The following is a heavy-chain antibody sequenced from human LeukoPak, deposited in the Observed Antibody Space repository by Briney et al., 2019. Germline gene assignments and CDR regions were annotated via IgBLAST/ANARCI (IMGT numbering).Heavy chain of an antibody. J-gene: IGHJ4*02. D-gene: IGHD3-22*01. CDR2: ISSSSSYI. Sequence: GGSLRLSCAASGFTFSSYSMNWVRQAPGKGLEWVSSISSSSSYIYYADSVKGRFTTSRDNAKNSLYLQMNSLRAEDTAVYYCARDIRSASSSGYHDWGQGTLVTVSS. V-gene: IGHV3-21*01. CDR3: ARDIRSASSSGYHD. CDR1: GFTFSSYS.